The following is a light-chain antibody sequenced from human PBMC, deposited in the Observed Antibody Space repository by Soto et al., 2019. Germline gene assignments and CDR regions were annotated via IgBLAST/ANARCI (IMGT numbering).Light chain of an antibody. CDR3: QQHGSSPWT. V-gene: IGKV3-20*01. J-gene: IGKJ1*01. CDR1: QSVSSSY. Sequence: EIVLTQSPGTLSLSPLERATLSCSARQSVSSSYLAWYQQRPGQAPRLLIYGASIRATGIPDRFSGSGSGTDFTLTISRLEPEDFAVYFCQQHGSSPWTFGQGTKVDIK. CDR2: GAS.